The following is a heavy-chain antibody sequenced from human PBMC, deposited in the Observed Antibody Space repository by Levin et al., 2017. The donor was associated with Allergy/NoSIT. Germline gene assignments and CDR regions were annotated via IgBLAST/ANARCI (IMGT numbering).Heavy chain of an antibody. CDR2: IYWNDDK. J-gene: IGHJ4*02. V-gene: IGHV2-5*01. D-gene: IGHD3-10*01. Sequence: SGPTLVKPTQTLTLTCTFSGSSLSSSGVGVGWIRQPPGKALEWLALIYWNDDKRYSPSLKSRLTITKDTSKNQVVLTMTNMDPVDTATYYCAHNHSGNRAYVVFDYWGQGTLVTVSS. CDR1: GSSLSSSGVG. CDR3: AHNHSGNRAYVVFDY.